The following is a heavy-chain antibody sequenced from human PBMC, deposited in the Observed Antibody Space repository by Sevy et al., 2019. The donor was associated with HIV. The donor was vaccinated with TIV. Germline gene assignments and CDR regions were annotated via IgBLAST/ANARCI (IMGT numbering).Heavy chain of an antibody. D-gene: IGHD2-2*01. V-gene: IGHV1-2*04. CDR2: INPNSRGT. J-gene: IGHJ6*03. Sequence: DAVKVSCKASGYTFTGYYMHWVGQAPGQGLEWMGWINPNSRGTNYAQKFQGWVTMIRDMSISTAYMELSRLRSDDTAVYYCTRASLKGSSTSTHYYYYYMDVWGKGTPVHVSS. CDR1: GYTFTGYY. CDR3: TRASLKGSSTSTHYYYYYMDV.